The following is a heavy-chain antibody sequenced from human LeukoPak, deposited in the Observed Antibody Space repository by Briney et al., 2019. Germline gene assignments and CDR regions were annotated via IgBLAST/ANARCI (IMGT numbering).Heavy chain of an antibody. V-gene: IGHV4-34*01. CDR3: GRGGATMVRGTSYYYMDV. J-gene: IGHJ6*03. CDR2: INHSGST. Sequence: SETLSLTCAVYGGSFSGYYWSWIRQPPGKGLEWIGEINHSGSTTYNPSLKSRVTISVDTSKNQFSLKLSSVTAADTAVYYCGRGGATMVRGTSYYYMDVWVKGTTVTVPS. CDR1: GGSFSGYY. D-gene: IGHD3-10*01.